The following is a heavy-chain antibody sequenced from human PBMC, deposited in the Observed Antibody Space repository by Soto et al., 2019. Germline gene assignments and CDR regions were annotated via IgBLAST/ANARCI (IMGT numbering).Heavy chain of an antibody. J-gene: IGHJ6*04. CDR1: GFTFDDYA. CDR2: ISWNSGII. V-gene: IGHV3-9*01. CDR3: AKDMAPEVLYEMDV. Sequence: GGSLRVSCAASGFTFDDYAMHWVRQAPAKGLEWVSGISWNSGIIVYADSVKGRFTISRDNAKNSLYLQMNSLRAEDTALYYCAKDMAPEVLYEMDVWGKGTTVTVSS. D-gene: IGHD2-2*02.